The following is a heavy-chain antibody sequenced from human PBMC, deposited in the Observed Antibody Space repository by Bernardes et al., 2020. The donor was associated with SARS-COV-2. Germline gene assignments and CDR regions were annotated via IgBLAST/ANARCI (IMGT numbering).Heavy chain of an antibody. V-gene: IGHV4-34*01. J-gene: IGHJ5*02. CDR2: INHSGST. D-gene: IGHD6-19*01. CDR1: GGSFSGYY. CDR3: ARVSDFAMTGYSSGWYPRTGQRDWFDP. Sequence: SETLSLTCAVYGGSFSGYYWSWIRQPPGKGLEWIGEINHSGSTNYNPSLKSRVTISVDTSKNQFSLKLSSVTAADTAVYYCARVSDFAMTGYSSGWYPRTGQRDWFDPWGQGTLVTVSS.